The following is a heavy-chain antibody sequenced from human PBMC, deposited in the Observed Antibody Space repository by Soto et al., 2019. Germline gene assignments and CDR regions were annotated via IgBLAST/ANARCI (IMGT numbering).Heavy chain of an antibody. D-gene: IGHD2-15*01. CDR2: ISSGGDTI. V-gene: IGHV3-48*02. CDR3: ARCSGNSCYSYGVDV. CDR1: GFTLSSCG. J-gene: IGHJ6*02. Sequence: EVQLVESGGGLVQPGGSLRLSCAASGFTLSSCGMNWVHQAPGKGLEWVSYISSGGDTIYYADSVKGRFTISRDNAKNSLFLQMNSLRDEDTAVYYCARCSGNSCYSYGVDVWGQGTTVTVSS.